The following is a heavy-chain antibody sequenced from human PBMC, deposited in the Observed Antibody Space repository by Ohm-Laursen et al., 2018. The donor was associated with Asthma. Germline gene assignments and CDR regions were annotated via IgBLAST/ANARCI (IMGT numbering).Heavy chain of an antibody. CDR3: AKAEYYYGSGSYYYGMDV. V-gene: IGHV3-9*01. CDR2: ISWNSGSI. J-gene: IGHJ6*02. CDR1: GYTFSRYS. Sequence: SLRLSCTASGYTFSRYSIHWVRQAPGKGLEWVSGISWNSGSIGYADSVKGRFTISRDNAKNSLYLQMNSLRAEDTALYYCAKAEYYYGSGSYYYGMDVWGQGTTVTVSS. D-gene: IGHD3-10*01.